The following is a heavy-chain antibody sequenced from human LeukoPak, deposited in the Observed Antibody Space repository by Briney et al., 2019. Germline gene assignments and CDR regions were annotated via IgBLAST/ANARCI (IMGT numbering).Heavy chain of an antibody. CDR1: GGSISSYY. CDR3: ARVLYSYGWFDP. D-gene: IGHD5-18*01. CDR2: IHYSGFT. V-gene: IGHV4-59*01. J-gene: IGHJ5*02. Sequence: SETLSLTCTVSGGSISSYYWTWIRQPPGKGLEWIGYIHYSGFTNYNPSLKSRVTISVDTSKNQFSLKLSSVTAADTAVYYCARVLYSYGWFDPWGQGTLVTVSS.